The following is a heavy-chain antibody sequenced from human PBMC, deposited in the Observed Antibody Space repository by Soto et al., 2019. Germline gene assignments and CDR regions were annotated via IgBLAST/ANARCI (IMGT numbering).Heavy chain of an antibody. V-gene: IGHV3-30*18. CDR1: EFTFSSYA. CDR3: AKDQSTNSRSYHALDV. D-gene: IGHD2-8*01. CDR2: VSNDGSNK. Sequence: QVQPVESGGGVVQPGESLRLSCAASEFTFSSYAMHWVRQAPGKGLEWVAVVSNDGSNKYYGDSVKGRFTISRDNVKNTLNLQMNSLTAEDTAVYYCAKDQSTNSRSYHALDVWGQGTTVTVSS. J-gene: IGHJ6*02.